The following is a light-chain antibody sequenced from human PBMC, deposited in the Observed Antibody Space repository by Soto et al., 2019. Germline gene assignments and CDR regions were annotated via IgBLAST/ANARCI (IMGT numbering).Light chain of an antibody. Sequence: QSALTQPPSASGSPGQSVTISCTGTSSDVGAYNYVSWYQQHPGKAPKHIIYEVSKRPSGVPDRFSGSKSGNTASLSVSGLQTEDEADYYCSSYAGSNNYVAFGGGTKLTVL. J-gene: IGLJ2*01. CDR3: SSYAGSNNYVA. CDR1: SSDVGAYNY. CDR2: EVS. V-gene: IGLV2-8*01.